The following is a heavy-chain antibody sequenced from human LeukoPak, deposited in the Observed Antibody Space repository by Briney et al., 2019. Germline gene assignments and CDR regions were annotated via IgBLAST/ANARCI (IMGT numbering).Heavy chain of an antibody. CDR1: GGSISSYY. D-gene: IGHD2-15*01. Sequence: PSETLSLACTVSGGSISSYYWSWIRQPPGKGLEWMGYIYYIGSTNYNPSLKSRVTISVDTSKNQFSLKLSSVTAADTAVYYCARDGGYCSGGSCYLDYGMDVWGQGTTVTVSS. CDR3: ARDGGYCSGGSCYLDYGMDV. CDR2: IYYIGST. J-gene: IGHJ6*02. V-gene: IGHV4-59*01.